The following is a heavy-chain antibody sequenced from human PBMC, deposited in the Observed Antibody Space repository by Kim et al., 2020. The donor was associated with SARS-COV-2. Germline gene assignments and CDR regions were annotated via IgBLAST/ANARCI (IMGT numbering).Heavy chain of an antibody. D-gene: IGHD2-2*01. CDR2: ISAYNGNT. CDR3: ARVVPAAMAWEPKYYFDY. J-gene: IGHJ4*02. CDR1: GYTFTSYG. Sequence: ASVKVSCKASGYTFTSYGISWVRQAPGQGLEWMGWISAYNGNTNYAQKLQGRVTMTTDTSTSTAYMELRSLRSDDTAVYYCARVVPAAMAWEPKYYFDYWGQGTLVTVSS. V-gene: IGHV1-18*01.